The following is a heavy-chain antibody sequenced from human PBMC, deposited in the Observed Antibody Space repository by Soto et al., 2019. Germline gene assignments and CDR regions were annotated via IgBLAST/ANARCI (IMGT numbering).Heavy chain of an antibody. Sequence: GSLRLSCTASGFTFGDYAMSWFRQAPGKGLEWVGFIRSKAYGGTTEYAASVKGRFTISRDDSKSIAYLQMNSLKTEETALYYCNRDGRWFDYWGQRSLVTVSP. J-gene: IGHJ4*02. D-gene: IGHD4-17*01. V-gene: IGHV3-49*03. CDR2: IRSKAYGGTT. CDR3: NRDGRWFDY. CDR1: GFTFGDYA.